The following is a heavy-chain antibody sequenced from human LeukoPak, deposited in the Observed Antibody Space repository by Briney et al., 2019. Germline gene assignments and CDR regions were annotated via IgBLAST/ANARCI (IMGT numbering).Heavy chain of an antibody. CDR2: IIPIFGTA. Sequence: SVKVSCKASGGTFSSYAISWVRQAPGQGLEWMGGIIPIFGTANYAQKFQGGVTITTDESTSTAYMELSSLRSEDTAVYYCARLYSSSSKSFDYWGQGTLVTVSS. V-gene: IGHV1-69*05. J-gene: IGHJ4*02. CDR1: GGTFSSYA. CDR3: ARLYSSSSKSFDY. D-gene: IGHD6-6*01.